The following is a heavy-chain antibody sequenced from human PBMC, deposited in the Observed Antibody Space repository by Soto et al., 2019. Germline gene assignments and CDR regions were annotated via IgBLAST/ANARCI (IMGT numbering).Heavy chain of an antibody. D-gene: IGHD1-26*01. V-gene: IGHV4-34*12. CDR2: IIHRGSI. CDR1: GGSFTDHY. J-gene: IGHJ4*02. CDR3: ARRPKSIVEPDY. Sequence: SETLSLTCAVYGGSFTDHYWSWIRQSPGKGLEWIGEIIHRGSIKYHPSLKSRVTISVDTSKNQFSLKLISVTAADTAVYYCARRPKSIVEPDYWGQGTLVTVSS.